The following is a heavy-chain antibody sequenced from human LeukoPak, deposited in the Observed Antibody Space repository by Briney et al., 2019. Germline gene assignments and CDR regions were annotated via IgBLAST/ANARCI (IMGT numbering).Heavy chain of an antibody. J-gene: IGHJ4*02. D-gene: IGHD3-9*01. Sequence: GGSLRLSCVASGFTFSNYAMIWVRQAPGKGLEWVSATSATGGSTYYADSVKGRFTISRGNSKKALYLQMNSLTVEDTAVYYCARGGLDWLLYSQFDYWGQGTLVTASS. V-gene: IGHV3-23*01. CDR3: ARGGLDWLLYSQFDY. CDR1: GFTFSNYA. CDR2: TSATGGST.